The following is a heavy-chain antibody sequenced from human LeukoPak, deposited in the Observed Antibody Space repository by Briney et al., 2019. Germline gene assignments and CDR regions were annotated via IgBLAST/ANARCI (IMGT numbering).Heavy chain of an antibody. Sequence: KTGGSLRLSCSASGFTFSSYSMNWVRQAPGKGLEWVSSITRSSSYIYYADSVKGRFTISRDNAKNSLSLQMRSLRAEDTAVYYCAVTTLGFNYWGQGTLVTVSS. CDR2: ITRSSSYI. D-gene: IGHD4-11*01. J-gene: IGHJ4*02. CDR1: GFTFSSYS. V-gene: IGHV3-21*01. CDR3: AVTTLGFNY.